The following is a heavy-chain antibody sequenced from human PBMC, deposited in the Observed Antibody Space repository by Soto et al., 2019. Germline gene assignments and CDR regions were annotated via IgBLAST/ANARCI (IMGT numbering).Heavy chain of an antibody. D-gene: IGHD6-19*01. Sequence: TSETLSLTCTVSGGSISSYYWSWIRQPPGKGLEWIGYIYYSGSTNYNPSLKSRVSISVDTSKNQFSLKLSSVTAADTAVYYCAREGIAVADARYNWFDPWGQGTLVTVSS. CDR3: AREGIAVADARYNWFDP. CDR2: IYYSGST. CDR1: GGSISSYY. J-gene: IGHJ5*02. V-gene: IGHV4-59*01.